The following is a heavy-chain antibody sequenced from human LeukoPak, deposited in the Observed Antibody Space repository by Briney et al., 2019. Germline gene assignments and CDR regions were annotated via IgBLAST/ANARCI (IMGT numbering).Heavy chain of an antibody. CDR2: IYYSGST. J-gene: IGHJ4*02. CDR3: ARGKYDSSGYTFDY. CDR1: GGSMSSYY. D-gene: IGHD3-22*01. V-gene: IGHV4-59*01. Sequence: SETLSLTCTVSGGSMSSYYWSWIRQPPGKGLEWIGYIYYSGSTNYSPSLKSRVTISVDTSKNQFSLKLSSVTAADTAVYYCARGKYDSSGYTFDYWGQGTLVTVSS.